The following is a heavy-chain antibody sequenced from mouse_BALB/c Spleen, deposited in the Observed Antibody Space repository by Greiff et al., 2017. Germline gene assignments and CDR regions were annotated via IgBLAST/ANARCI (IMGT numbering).Heavy chain of an antibody. Sequence: QVQLKQSGAELVRPGVSVKISCKGSGYTFTDYAMHWVKQSHAKSLEWIGVISTYYGDASYNQKFKGKATMTVDKSSSTAYVELARLTSEDSAIYYCARWSTMITAGDYFDYWGQGTTLTVSS. CDR1: GYTFTDYA. CDR2: ISTYYGDA. V-gene: IGHV1S137*01. CDR3: ARWSTMITAGDYFDY. J-gene: IGHJ2*01. D-gene: IGHD2-4*01.